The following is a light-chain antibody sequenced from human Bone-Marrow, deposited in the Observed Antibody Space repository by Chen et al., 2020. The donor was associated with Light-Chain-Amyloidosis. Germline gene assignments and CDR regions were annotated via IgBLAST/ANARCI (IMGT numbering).Light chain of an antibody. CDR1: DLPTKY. Sequence: SYELTQPPSVSVSPGQTARITCSGDDLPTKYAYCYQQKPGQAPVLVIHRDTERPSGISARFSGSSLGTTATLTISGVQAEDEADYHCQSADSSGTYEVIFGGGTKLTVL. CDR3: QSADSSGTYEVI. V-gene: IGLV3-25*03. CDR2: RDT. J-gene: IGLJ2*01.